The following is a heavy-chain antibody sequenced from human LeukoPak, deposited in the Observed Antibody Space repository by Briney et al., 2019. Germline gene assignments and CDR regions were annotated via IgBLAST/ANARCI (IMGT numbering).Heavy chain of an antibody. V-gene: IGHV1-2*02. Sequence: ASVKVSCKASGYYFASYYIHWVRQAPGQGLEWMGWINPNSGGTNYAQKFQGRVTMTGDTSIRTSYLELSSLTSDDTAVYYCARDPHTRLDSWGQGTLVTVSS. CDR1: GYYFASYY. D-gene: IGHD2-2*02. J-gene: IGHJ4*02. CDR2: INPNSGGT. CDR3: ARDPHTRLDS.